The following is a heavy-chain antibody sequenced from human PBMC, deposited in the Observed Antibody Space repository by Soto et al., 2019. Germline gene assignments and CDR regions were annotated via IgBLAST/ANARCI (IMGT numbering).Heavy chain of an antibody. CDR1: GCSISIGGYS. V-gene: IGHV4-30-2*01. CDR3: ARVPDR. D-gene: IGHD2-2*01. CDR2: IYHSGST. Sequence: NPSETLSLTCAVSGCSISIGGYSWSWILQPPGKGLEWIGYIYHSGSTYYNPSLKSRVTISVDRSKNQFSLKLSSVTAADTAIYYCARVPDRWGQGTLVTVSS. J-gene: IGHJ5*02.